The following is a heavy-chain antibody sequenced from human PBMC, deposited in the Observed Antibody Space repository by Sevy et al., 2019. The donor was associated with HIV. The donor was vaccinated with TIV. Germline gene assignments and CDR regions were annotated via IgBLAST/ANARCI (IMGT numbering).Heavy chain of an antibody. CDR2: IYTSGST. Sequence: SETLSLTCTVSGGSISSYYWSWIRQPAGKGLEWIGRIYTSGSTNYNPSLKSRVTMSVDTSKNQFSLKLSSVTAADTAVYYCARKECSGGSCYSDNWFDPWGQGTLVTVSS. J-gene: IGHJ5*02. CDR3: ARKECSGGSCYSDNWFDP. V-gene: IGHV4-4*07. D-gene: IGHD2-15*01. CDR1: GGSISSYY.